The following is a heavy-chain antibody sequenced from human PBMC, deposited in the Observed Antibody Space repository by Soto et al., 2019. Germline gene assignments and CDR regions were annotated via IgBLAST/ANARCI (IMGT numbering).Heavy chain of an antibody. Sequence: EVQLVESGGGLVQPGGSLRLSCEASGFTFSTYAMNWVRQPPGKGLEWVSYISDSGGTIYFADSVKGRFTISRDNANNSLYLQMYSLRAEDTAVYYCVRVYGSWNGFDPWGQGTRVTVSS. J-gene: IGHJ5*02. CDR3: VRVYGSWNGFDP. V-gene: IGHV3-48*01. CDR1: GFTFSTYA. D-gene: IGHD3-10*01. CDR2: ISDSGGTI.